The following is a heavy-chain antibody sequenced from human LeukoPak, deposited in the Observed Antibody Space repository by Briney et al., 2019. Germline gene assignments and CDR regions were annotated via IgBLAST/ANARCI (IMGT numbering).Heavy chain of an antibody. CDR3: ARANYYGSGSNPRFYGMNV. J-gene: IGHJ6*02. CDR2: IRSSGNTI. Sequence: GGSLRLSCAASGFTFSDFYMSWIRQAPGKGLEWVSYIRSSGNTIYYADSVKGRFTISRDNAKNSLYLQMNSLRAEDTAVYYCARANYYGSGSNPRFYGMNVWGQGTTVTVSS. CDR1: GFTFSDFY. V-gene: IGHV3-11*01. D-gene: IGHD3-10*01.